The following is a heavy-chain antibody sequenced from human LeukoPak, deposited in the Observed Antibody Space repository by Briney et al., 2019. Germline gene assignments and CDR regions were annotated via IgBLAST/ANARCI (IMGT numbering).Heavy chain of an antibody. CDR1: GDSVSNNSAA. J-gene: IGHJ4*02. CDR3: ARGYQLLCGAFDY. D-gene: IGHD2-2*01. CDR2: TYYRSKWYN. Sequence: SQTLSLTFAISGDSVSNNSAAWNWIRQSPSRGLEWLGSTYYRSKWYNDYAVSVKSRITINPDTSKDQFSLQLNSVTPEDTAVYYCARGYQLLCGAFDYWGQGTLVTVSS. V-gene: IGHV6-1*01.